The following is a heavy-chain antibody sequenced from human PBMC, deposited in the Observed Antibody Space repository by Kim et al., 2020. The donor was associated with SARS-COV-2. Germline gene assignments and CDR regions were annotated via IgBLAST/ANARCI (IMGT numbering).Heavy chain of an antibody. CDR3: ARGFSTNPYYDYAVFDY. D-gene: IGHD3-16*01. J-gene: IGHJ4*02. CDR2: MNPNSGNT. Sequence: ASVKVSCKASGYTFTSYDINWVRQATGQGLEWMGWMNPNSGNTGYAQKFQGRVTMTRNTSISTAYMELSSLRSEDTAVYYCARGFSTNPYYDYAVFDYWGQGTLVTVSS. V-gene: IGHV1-8*01. CDR1: GYTFTSYD.